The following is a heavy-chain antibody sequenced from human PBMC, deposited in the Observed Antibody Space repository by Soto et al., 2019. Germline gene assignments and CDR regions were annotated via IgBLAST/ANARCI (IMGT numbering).Heavy chain of an antibody. V-gene: IGHV3-30*18. J-gene: IGHJ4*02. Sequence: GGSLRLSCVGSGFTFSSYGMHWVRQAPGKGLECVAVISDTGSSNYYAASVEGRFTISRENSKNTLSLHMDRLRVEDTAVYYCAKDRGGYCPDNSCYFGADYWGQGTPVTVSS. D-gene: IGHD2-2*01. CDR2: ISDTGSSN. CDR3: AKDRGGYCPDNSCYFGADY. CDR1: GFTFSSYG.